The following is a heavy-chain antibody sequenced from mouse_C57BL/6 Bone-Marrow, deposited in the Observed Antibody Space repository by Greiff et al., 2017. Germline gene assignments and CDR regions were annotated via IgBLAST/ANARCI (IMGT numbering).Heavy chain of an antibody. J-gene: IGHJ4*01. D-gene: IGHD3-2*02. CDR2: IDPENGDT. V-gene: IGHV14-4*01. Sequence: EVQLQQSGAELVRPGASVKLSCTASGFNIKDDYMHWVKQRPEQGLEWIGWIDPENGDTEYASKFQGKATITADTSSNTAYLQLSSLTSEDTAVYYCTTRQLRLRDYAMDYWGQGTSVTVSS. CDR3: TTRQLRLRDYAMDY. CDR1: GFNIKDDY.